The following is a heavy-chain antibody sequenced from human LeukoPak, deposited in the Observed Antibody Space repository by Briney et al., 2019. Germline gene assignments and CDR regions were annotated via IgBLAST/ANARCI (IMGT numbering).Heavy chain of an antibody. J-gene: IGHJ4*02. CDR2: IYHSGTT. CDR1: GGSITSSNW. CDR3: ARPRRDGTRLFGLYYFDY. Sequence: SETLSLTCAVSGGSITSSNWWSWVRQPPGKGLEWIGEIYHSGTTNYNPSLKNRVTMSVDTSRNQISLNLSSVTAADTAVYYCARPRRDGTRLFGLYYFDYWGQGTLVTVSS. V-gene: IGHV4-4*02. D-gene: IGHD3/OR15-3a*01.